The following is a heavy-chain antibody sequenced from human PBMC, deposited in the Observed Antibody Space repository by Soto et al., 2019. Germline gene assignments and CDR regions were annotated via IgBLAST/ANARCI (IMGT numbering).Heavy chain of an antibody. D-gene: IGHD3-3*01. CDR1: EVTFSSYG. V-gene: IGHV3-30*18. J-gene: IGHJ6*02. Sequence: GGSKRLSWGASEVTFSSYGMHWVRKAPGKGLEWVAVISYDGSNKYYADSVKGRFTISRDNSKNTLYLQMNSLRAEDTAVYYCANLRFLEWLGSGVYYGMDVWGQGTTVTVSS. CDR2: ISYDGSNK. CDR3: ANLRFLEWLGSGVYYGMDV.